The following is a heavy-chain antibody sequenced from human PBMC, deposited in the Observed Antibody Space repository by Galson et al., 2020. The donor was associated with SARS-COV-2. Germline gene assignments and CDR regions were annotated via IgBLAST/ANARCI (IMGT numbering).Heavy chain of an antibody. Sequence: GESLKISCAASGFTFSSYLMQWVRQGPGKGLVWVSRINSAGSSTNYADSVKGRFTISRDNAKNTLYLQMNSLRAEDTALYYCARSGDYDTSGRPLGMDVWGQGTTVTVSS. J-gene: IGHJ6*02. CDR1: GFTFSSYL. D-gene: IGHD3-22*01. V-gene: IGHV3-74*01. CDR2: INSAGSST. CDR3: ARSGDYDTSGRPLGMDV.